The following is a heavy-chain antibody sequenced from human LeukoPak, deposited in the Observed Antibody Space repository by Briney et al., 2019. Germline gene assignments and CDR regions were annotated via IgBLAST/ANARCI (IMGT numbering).Heavy chain of an antibody. CDR2: TYYRSKWYN. D-gene: IGHD6-13*01. CDR3: ARDRAEAAASYYYYMDV. J-gene: IGHJ6*03. Sequence: SQTLSLTCAISGDSVSSNSAAWNWIRQSPSRGFEWLGRTYYRSKWYNDYAVSVKSRITINPDTSKNQFSLQLNSVTPEDTAVYYCARDRAEAAASYYYYMDVWGKGTTVTVSS. V-gene: IGHV6-1*01. CDR1: GDSVSSNSAA.